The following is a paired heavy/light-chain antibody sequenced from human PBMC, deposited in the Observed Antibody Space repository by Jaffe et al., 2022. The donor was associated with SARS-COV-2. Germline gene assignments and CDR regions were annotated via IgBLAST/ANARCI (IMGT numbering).Light chain of an antibody. J-gene: IGLJ3*02. CDR3: QSYDSRLSGWV. CDR1: SSNIGAGYD. CDR2: GNS. V-gene: IGLV1-40*01. Sequence: QSVLTQPPSVSGAPGQRVTISCTGSSSNIGAGYDVHWYQQLPGTAPKLLIYGNSDRPSGVPDRFSGSKSGTSASLAITGLQAEDEADYYCQSYDSRLSGWVFGGGTKLTVL.
Heavy chain of an antibody. CDR1: GFTFSTYA. V-gene: IGHV3-30-3*01. D-gene: IGHD2-8*02. CDR3: ARRLVETVPNDAFDI. Sequence: QVQLVESGGGVVHPGRSLRLSCAASGFTFSTYAMHWVRQAPGKGLEWVAVMSYDGSHKYYADSVKGRFSISRDNSKSTLYLQMNSLRAEDTAVYYCARRLVETVPNDAFDIWGQGTMVTVSS. CDR2: MSYDGSHK. J-gene: IGHJ3*02.